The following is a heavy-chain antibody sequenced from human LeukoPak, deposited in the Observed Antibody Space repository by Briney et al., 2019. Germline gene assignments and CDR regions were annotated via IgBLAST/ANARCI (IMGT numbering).Heavy chain of an antibody. V-gene: IGHV4-39*07. Sequence: SETLSLTCTVSSGSISSSSYYWGWLRQPPGKGLEWIGSIYYSGSTYYNPSLKSRVTISVDTSKNQFSLKLSSVTAADTAVYYCARGVARSSKFHFSYYFDYWGQGTLVTVSS. J-gene: IGHJ4*02. CDR3: ARGVARSSKFHFSYYFDY. CDR2: IYYSGST. D-gene: IGHD6-6*01. CDR1: SGSISSSSYY.